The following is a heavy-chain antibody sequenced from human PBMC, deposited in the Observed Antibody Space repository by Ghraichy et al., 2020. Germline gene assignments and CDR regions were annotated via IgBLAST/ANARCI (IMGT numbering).Heavy chain of an antibody. V-gene: IGHV3-21*01. J-gene: IGHJ4*02. CDR3: ARDLESVGSSWYEGGDY. D-gene: IGHD6-13*01. CDR2: ISSSSSYI. CDR1: GFTFSSYS. Sequence: GGSLRLSCAASGFTFSSYSMNWVRQAPGKGLEWVSSISSSSSYIYYADSVKGRFTISRDNAKNSLYLQMNSLRAEDTAVYYCARDLESVGSSWYEGGDYWGQGTLVTGSS.